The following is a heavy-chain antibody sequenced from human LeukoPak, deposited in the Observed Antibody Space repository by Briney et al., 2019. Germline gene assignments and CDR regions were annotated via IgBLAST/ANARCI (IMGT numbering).Heavy chain of an antibody. D-gene: IGHD2/OR15-2a*01. CDR2: ISYDGSNK. J-gene: IGHJ3*02. CDR3: AREACNSGTCDAFDI. CDR1: GFTFSSYA. V-gene: IGHV3-30*04. Sequence: GGSLRLSCAASGFTFSSYAMHWVRQAPGKGLEWVAVISYDGSNKYYADSVKGRFTISRDNSKNTLYLQMNSLRAEDTAVYYCAREACNSGTCDAFDIWGQGTMVTVSS.